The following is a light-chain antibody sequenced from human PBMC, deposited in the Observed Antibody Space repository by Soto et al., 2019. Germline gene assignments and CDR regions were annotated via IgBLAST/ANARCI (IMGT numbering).Light chain of an antibody. Sequence: LTQPHSVSESPGKTVTISCTRSSGSIASHYVQWFQQRPGSAPATVIFEDNQRPSGVPDRFSGSIDSSSNSASLTISGLKTEDEADYYCQSYDSTNQGVFGGGTKVTVL. V-gene: IGLV6-57*04. CDR3: QSYDSTNQGV. CDR1: SGSIASHY. J-gene: IGLJ2*01. CDR2: EDN.